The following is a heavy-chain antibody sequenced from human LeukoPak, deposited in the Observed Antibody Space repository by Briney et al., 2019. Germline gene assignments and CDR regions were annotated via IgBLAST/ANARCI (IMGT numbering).Heavy chain of an antibody. V-gene: IGHV3-21*05. CDR1: GFTFSSYS. CDR3: ARDPKPRKKGCCSGGSCPQDYYYYYYMDV. J-gene: IGHJ6*03. CDR2: ISDSSSSI. Sequence: GGSLRLSCAASGFTFSSYSMNWVRQAPGKGLEWISYISDSSSSIYYADSVKGRFTISRDNAKNSLYLQMNSLRAEDTAVYYCARDPKPRKKGCCSGGSCPQDYYYYYYMDVWGKGTTVTVSS. D-gene: IGHD2-15*01.